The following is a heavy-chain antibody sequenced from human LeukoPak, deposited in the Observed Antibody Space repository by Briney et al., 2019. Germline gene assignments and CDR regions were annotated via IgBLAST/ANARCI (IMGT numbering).Heavy chain of an antibody. CDR1: GFTFSDYA. D-gene: IGHD3-16*01. CDR3: AKAPRADYANTVY. CDR2: ISGGGGST. V-gene: IGHV3-23*01. J-gene: IGHJ4*02. Sequence: GGSLRLSCAASGFTFSDYAMSWVRQAPGKGLEWVSGISGGGGSTYYADSVRGRFTISRDNSKNTLYLQMHSLRADDTAVYYCAKAPRADYANTVYWGQGTLVTVSS.